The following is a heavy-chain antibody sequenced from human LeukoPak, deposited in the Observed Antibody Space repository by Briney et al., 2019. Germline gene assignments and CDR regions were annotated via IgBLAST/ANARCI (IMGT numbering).Heavy chain of an antibody. CDR3: AILPYYYDSSGYYYFDY. J-gene: IGHJ4*02. Sequence: ETSETLSLTCVVSGGSVSGYYWGWIRQPPGRGLEWIGYVYYSGSTNYNPSFKSRITISVDTSRNQFSLQLSSVTAADTAVYYCAILPYYYDSSGYYYFDYWGQGTLVTVSS. D-gene: IGHD3-22*01. CDR1: GGSVSGYY. V-gene: IGHV4-59*02. CDR2: VYYSGST.